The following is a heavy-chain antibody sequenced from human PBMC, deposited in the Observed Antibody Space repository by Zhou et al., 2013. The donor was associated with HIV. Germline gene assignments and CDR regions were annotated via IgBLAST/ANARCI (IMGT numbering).Heavy chain of an antibody. J-gene: IGHJ4*01. CDR2: ISPYNGNT. Sequence: QVELVQSGAEVKKSGASMKVSCKTSGYTFTSYSISWVRQAPGHGLEWMGWISPYNGNTNYAQKFQGRVTMTTDTSTRTAYMELRSLKSDDTAVYYCARLGPPCSTPTCYYNFDYWGQERWSPSPQ. CDR3: ARLGPPCSTPTCYYNFDY. V-gene: IGHV1-18*01. D-gene: IGHD2-2*01. CDR1: GYTFTSYS.